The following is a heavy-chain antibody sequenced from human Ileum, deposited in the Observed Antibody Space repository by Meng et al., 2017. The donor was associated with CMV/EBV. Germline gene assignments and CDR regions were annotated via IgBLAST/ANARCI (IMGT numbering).Heavy chain of an antibody. CDR3: ARGGQLFDP. J-gene: IGHJ5*02. V-gene: IGHV3-7*01. CDR1: GFTFSSYW. D-gene: IGHD5-18*01. CDR2: IKQDGSEK. Sequence: GESLKISCAASGFTFSSYWMSWVRQAPGKGLEWVANIKQDGSEKYYVDSVKGRFTISRDNAKNSLCLQMDSLRSEDTAVYYCARGGQLFDPWGQGTLVTVSS.